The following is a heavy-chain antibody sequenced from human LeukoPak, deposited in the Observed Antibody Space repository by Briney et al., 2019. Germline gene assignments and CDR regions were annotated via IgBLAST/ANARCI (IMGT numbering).Heavy chain of an antibody. V-gene: IGHV4-34*01. D-gene: IGHD3-10*01. CDR1: GGSFSGYY. Sequence: SETLSLTCAVYGGSFSGYYWSWIRQPPGKGLEWIGEINHSGSTNYNPSLKSRVTISVDTSKNQFSLKLSSVTAADTAVYYCARGVGYYGSGSSIDWFDPWGQGTLVTVSS. CDR2: INHSGST. CDR3: ARGVGYYGSGSSIDWFDP. J-gene: IGHJ5*02.